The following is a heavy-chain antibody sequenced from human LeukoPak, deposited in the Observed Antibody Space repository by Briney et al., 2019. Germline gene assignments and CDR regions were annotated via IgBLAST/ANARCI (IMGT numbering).Heavy chain of an antibody. Sequence: SETLSLTCSVSGGSISSHYWSWIRQPPGKGLEWIGYIYYSGSTKYNPSLKSRVTISVDTSKNQFSLKLSSVTAADTAVYYCARVDPDSSSTLEVFDYWGQGTLVTVSS. J-gene: IGHJ4*02. V-gene: IGHV4-59*11. CDR3: ARVDPDSSSTLEVFDY. CDR2: IYYSGST. D-gene: IGHD6-6*01. CDR1: GGSISSHY.